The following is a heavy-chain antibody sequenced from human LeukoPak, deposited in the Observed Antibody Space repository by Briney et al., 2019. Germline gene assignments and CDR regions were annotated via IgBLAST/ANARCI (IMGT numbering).Heavy chain of an antibody. Sequence: SETLSLTCTVSGGSISSSSYYWSWIRQPPGKGLEWIGYIYYSGSTNYNPSLKSRVTISVDTSKNPFSLKLSSVTAADTAVYYCARDSSPVLRFLEWPGAFDIWGQGTMVTVSS. CDR2: IYYSGST. CDR3: ARDSSPVLRFLEWPGAFDI. D-gene: IGHD3-3*01. CDR1: GGSISSSSYY. J-gene: IGHJ3*02. V-gene: IGHV4-61*01.